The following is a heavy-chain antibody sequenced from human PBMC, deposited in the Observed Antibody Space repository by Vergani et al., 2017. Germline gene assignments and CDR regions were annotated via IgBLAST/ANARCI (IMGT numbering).Heavy chain of an antibody. D-gene: IGHD1-26*01. J-gene: IGHJ2*01. CDR1: GYTFTGYY. V-gene: IGHV1-2*02. CDR3: ARGYEWERGTYDCYFDL. Sequence: QVQLVQSGAEVKKPGASVKVSCKASGYTFTGYYMHWVRQAPGQGLEWMGWINPNSGGTNYAQKFQGRVTMTRDTSISTAYMQLSRLRADDTAGYYCARGYEWERGTYDCYFDLWGRGTLVTVSS. CDR2: INPNSGGT.